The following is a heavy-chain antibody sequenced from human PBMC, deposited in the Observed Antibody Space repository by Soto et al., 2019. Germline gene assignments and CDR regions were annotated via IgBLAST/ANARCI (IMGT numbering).Heavy chain of an antibody. CDR3: ARDPYGDYLQPTYGMDV. Sequence: QVQLQESGPGLVKPSQTLSLTCTVSGGSISSGGYYWCWIRQHPGKGLEWIGYIYYSGSTYYNPSLKSRVTISVDTSKNQFSLKLSSVTAADTAVYYCARDPYGDYLQPTYGMDVWGQGTTVTVSS. CDR1: GGSISSGGYY. J-gene: IGHJ6*02. CDR2: IYYSGST. D-gene: IGHD4-17*01. V-gene: IGHV4-31*03.